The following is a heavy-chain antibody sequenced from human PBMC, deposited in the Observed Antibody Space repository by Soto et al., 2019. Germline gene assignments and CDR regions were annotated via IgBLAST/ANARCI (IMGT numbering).Heavy chain of an antibody. J-gene: IGHJ4*02. Sequence: QLQLQESGPGIVKPSQTLSLACTFSGGSFSSGGYYWSWIRQLPGKGLEWIGYIYYSGSTYYNPSVKSRFTISLDTSKNQFSLKLSSVTAADTAVYYGARTTSFSGHHGYWGQGTLVTVSS. D-gene: IGHD2-8*02. CDR3: ARTTSFSGHHGY. CDR1: GGSFSSGGYY. V-gene: IGHV4-31*03. CDR2: IYYSGST.